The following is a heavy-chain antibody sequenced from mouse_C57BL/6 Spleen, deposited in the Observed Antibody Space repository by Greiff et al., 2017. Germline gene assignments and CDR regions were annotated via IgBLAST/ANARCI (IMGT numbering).Heavy chain of an antibody. V-gene: IGHV1-50*01. CDR3: ARWGNLYAMDY. CDR1: GYTFTSYW. J-gene: IGHJ4*01. CDR2: IDPSDSYT. D-gene: IGHD2-1*01. Sequence: QVQLQQPGAELVKPGASVKLSCKASGYTFTSYWMQWVKQRPGQGLEWIGEIDPSDSYTNYNQKFKGKATLTVDTSSSKAYMQLSRLTSEDSAVYYCARWGNLYAMDYWGQGTSVTVSS.